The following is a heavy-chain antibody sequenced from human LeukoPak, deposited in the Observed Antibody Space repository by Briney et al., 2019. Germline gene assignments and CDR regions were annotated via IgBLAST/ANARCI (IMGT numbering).Heavy chain of an antibody. CDR3: ARGPQQLVALSCYYYYGMDV. V-gene: IGHV3-48*04. CDR2: ISSSGSTI. J-gene: IGHJ6*02. Sequence: GGSLRLSCVASGFPFSSYWMTWVRQAPGKGLEWVSYISSSGSTIYYADSVKGRFTISRDNAKNSLYLQMNSLRAEDTAVYYCARGPQQLVALSCYYYYGMDVWGQGTTVTVSS. D-gene: IGHD6-6*01. CDR1: GFPFSSYW.